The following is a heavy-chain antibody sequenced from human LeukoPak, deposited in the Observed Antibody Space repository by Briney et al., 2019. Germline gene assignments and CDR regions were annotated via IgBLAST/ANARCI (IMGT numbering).Heavy chain of an antibody. CDR3: ARNLVVVPAARGYYYYYYMDV. Sequence: SVKVSCKXSGGTFSSYAISWVRQAPGQGLEWMGGIIPIFGTANYSQKFQGRVTITADESTSTAYMELSSLRSEDTAVYYCARNLVVVPAARGYYYYYYMDVWGKGTTVTVSS. V-gene: IGHV1-69*01. D-gene: IGHD2-2*01. CDR2: IIPIFGTA. CDR1: GGTFSSYA. J-gene: IGHJ6*03.